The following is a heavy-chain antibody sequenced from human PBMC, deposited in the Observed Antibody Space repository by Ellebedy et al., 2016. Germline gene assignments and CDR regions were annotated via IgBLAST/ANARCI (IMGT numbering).Heavy chain of an antibody. J-gene: IGHJ3*02. CDR3: ARHLLRTSASDI. CDR2: IYYSGST. Sequence: SETLSLTCTVSGGSISSDVYYWTWIRQHPGKGLEWIGNIYYSGSTYYTPSLRGRVTISVDTSQNQFSLKLSSVTAADTAVYYCARHLLRTSASDIWGPGTMVTVSS. CDR1: GGSISSDVYY. D-gene: IGHD1-26*01. V-gene: IGHV4-31*03.